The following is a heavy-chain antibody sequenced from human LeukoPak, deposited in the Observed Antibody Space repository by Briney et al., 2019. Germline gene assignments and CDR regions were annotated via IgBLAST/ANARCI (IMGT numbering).Heavy chain of an antibody. J-gene: IGHJ4*02. Sequence: GGSLRLSCAASGFTFSNYAMSWVRQAPGKGLEWVSTISGSGSSAYYADSVKGRFTISRDNPENTLYLQMNSLRVEDTAVYYCAKGREPYGDSRFDYWGQGTLVTVSS. CDR2: ISGSGSSA. CDR1: GFTFSNYA. CDR3: AKGREPYGDSRFDY. V-gene: IGHV3-23*01. D-gene: IGHD4-17*01.